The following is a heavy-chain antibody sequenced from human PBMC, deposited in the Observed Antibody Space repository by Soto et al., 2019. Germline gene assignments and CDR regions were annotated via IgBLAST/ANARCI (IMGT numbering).Heavy chain of an antibody. D-gene: IGHD2-21*02. Sequence: QITLKESGPTLVKPTQTLTLTCTFSGFSLSTGGLGVGWIRQPPGEALEWLALIYWDDDKRYSPSLKSRLTITKDTSKYPVVLIMTNLHPVDTATYYCVHSRCGGDCLRSYSSHYYYGMDVWGQGTTVTVSS. V-gene: IGHV2-5*02. CDR2: IYWDDDK. J-gene: IGHJ6*02. CDR1: GFSLSTGGLG. CDR3: VHSRCGGDCLRSYSSHYYYGMDV.